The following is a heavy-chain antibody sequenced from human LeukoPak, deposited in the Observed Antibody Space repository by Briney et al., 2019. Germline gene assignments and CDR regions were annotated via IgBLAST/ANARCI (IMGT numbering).Heavy chain of an antibody. D-gene: IGHD2-2*01. CDR1: GYSFRSYW. V-gene: IGHV5-51*01. CDR3: ACRDLTSTWSYP. CDR2: IYPGDSRT. Sequence: GGSLKISCKGTGYSFRSYWIGWVRQMPGKGMEWMGVIYPGDSRTRYNPSLQGQVTISVDKSINTAYLERVSLKASDTAMYYCACRDLTSTWSYPWGQGTLVTVSS. J-gene: IGHJ5*02.